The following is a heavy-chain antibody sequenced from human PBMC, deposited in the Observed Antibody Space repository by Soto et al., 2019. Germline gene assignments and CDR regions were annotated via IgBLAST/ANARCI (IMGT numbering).Heavy chain of an antibody. CDR2: ISSDGSKE. Sequence: GGSLRLSCIASGFPFNNYGIHWVRQAPGMGLEWVAVISSDGSKEYYGDSVKGRFTVYRDSSKDTLYLQMTSLRAEDTAVYYCARDRGYSGDNWFDPWGQGTLVTVSS. CDR3: ARDRGYSGDNWFDP. CDR1: GFPFNNYG. D-gene: IGHD2-21*01. V-gene: IGHV3-33*01. J-gene: IGHJ5*02.